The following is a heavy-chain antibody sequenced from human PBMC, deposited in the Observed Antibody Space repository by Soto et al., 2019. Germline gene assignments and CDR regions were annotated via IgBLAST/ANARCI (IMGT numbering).Heavy chain of an antibody. CDR3: ARDTVRGDYAFDI. CDR1: GFTSSSFA. J-gene: IGHJ3*02. V-gene: IGHV3-30-3*01. CDR2: ISNDGSNK. Sequence: GGSLRLSCAASGFTSSSFAMHWVRQAPGKRLEWVAVISNDGSNKYSADSVKGRFTISRDNSKSTLYLQMNSLRTEDTALYYCARDTVRGDYAFDIWGQGTMVTVSS. D-gene: IGHD4-17*01.